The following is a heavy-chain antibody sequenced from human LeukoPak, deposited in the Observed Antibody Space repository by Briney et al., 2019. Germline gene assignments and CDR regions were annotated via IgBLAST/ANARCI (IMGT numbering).Heavy chain of an antibody. Sequence: PSETLSLTCTVSGGSISSSSYYWGWIRQPPGKGLEWIGSIYYSGSTYYNPSLKSRVTISVDTSKNQFSLKLSSVTAADTAVYYCAREGKLTGYFGGLGFNYWGPGILVTVSS. V-gene: IGHV4-39*02. D-gene: IGHD6-19*01. CDR2: IYYSGST. CDR3: AREGKLTGYFGGLGFNY. CDR1: GGSISSSSYY. J-gene: IGHJ4*02.